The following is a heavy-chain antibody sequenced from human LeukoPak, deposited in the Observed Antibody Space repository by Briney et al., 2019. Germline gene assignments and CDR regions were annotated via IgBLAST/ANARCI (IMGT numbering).Heavy chain of an antibody. CDR3: ASQPYYYGSGSTFDY. D-gene: IGHD3-10*01. CDR1: GYTFTGYY. CDR2: INPNSGGT. J-gene: IGHJ4*02. Sequence: ASVKVSCKASGYTFTGYYMHWGRQAPGQGLEWMGWINPNSGGTNYAQKFQGRVTMTRDTSISTAYMELSRLRSDDTAVYYCASQPYYYGSGSTFDYWGQGTLVTVSS. V-gene: IGHV1-2*02.